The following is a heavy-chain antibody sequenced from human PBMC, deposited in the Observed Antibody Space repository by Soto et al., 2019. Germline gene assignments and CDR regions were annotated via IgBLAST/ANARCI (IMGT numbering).Heavy chain of an antibody. CDR2: ISGSGGST. J-gene: IGHJ4*02. D-gene: IGHD2-15*01. Sequence: EVQLVESGGGLVQPGGSLRLACAASGFSFSLYAMSWVRQPAGKGLEWGLGISGSGGSTYYGDSVKGRFTISSDNSKNTLYLKTNSLRAEDTAVDYCAKDVVVVVGASDYWGQGNLVTVSS. V-gene: IGHV3-23*04. CDR1: GFSFSLYA. CDR3: AKDVVVVVGASDY.